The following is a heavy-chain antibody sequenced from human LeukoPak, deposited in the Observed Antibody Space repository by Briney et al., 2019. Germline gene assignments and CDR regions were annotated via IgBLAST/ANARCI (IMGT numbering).Heavy chain of an antibody. CDR3: ARASDGLYYYYYGMDV. Sequence: SETLSLTCTVSGGSISSGGYYWNRIRQHPGKGLEWIGYIYYSGSTYYNPSLKSRVTISVDTSNNQFSLKLSSVTAADTAVYYCARASDGLYYYYYGMDVWGQGTTVTVSS. CDR2: IYYSGST. V-gene: IGHV4-31*03. D-gene: IGHD2-2*01. J-gene: IGHJ6*02. CDR1: GGSISSGGYY.